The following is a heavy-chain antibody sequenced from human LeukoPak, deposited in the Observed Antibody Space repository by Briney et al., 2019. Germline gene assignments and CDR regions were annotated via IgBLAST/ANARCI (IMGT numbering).Heavy chain of an antibody. J-gene: IGHJ4*02. Sequence: PGGSLTLSCAASGFTFSSYAMHWVRQAPGKGLEYVSAISSNGGSTYYANSVKGRFTISRDNSKNTLYLQMGSLRAEDMAVYYCARARGSYDYWGQGTLVTVSS. CDR2: ISSNGGST. CDR1: GFTFSSYA. CDR3: ARARGSYDY. D-gene: IGHD5-12*01. V-gene: IGHV3-64*01.